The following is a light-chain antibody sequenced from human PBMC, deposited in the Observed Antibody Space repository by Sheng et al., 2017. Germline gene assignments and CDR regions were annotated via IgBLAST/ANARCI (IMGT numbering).Light chain of an antibody. Sequence: DVQMTQSPSTLSASVGDRVTITCRASQSISTWLAWYQQKPAKAPKILIYQTSSLQDGVPSGFSGSGSGTEFTLTISSLQPDDSATXYCQQYNTYPWTFGQGTKVEVK. J-gene: IGKJ1*01. V-gene: IGKV1-5*03. CDR1: QSISTW. CDR2: QTS. CDR3: QQYNTYPWT.